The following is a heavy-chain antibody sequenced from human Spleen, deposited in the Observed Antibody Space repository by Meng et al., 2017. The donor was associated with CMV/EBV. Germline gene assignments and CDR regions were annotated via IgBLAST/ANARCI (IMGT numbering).Heavy chain of an antibody. CDR3: ARWGVIPAASYGLDV. CDR2: MNPISGNT. CDR1: GYTFTNYY. Sequence: ASVKVSCKASGYTFTNYYMHWVRQAPGQGLEWIGWMNPISGNTGYAQKFQGRVTMTRNTATSTAYMELSNLKSEDTAMYYCARWGVIPAASYGLDVWGQGTTVTVSS. V-gene: IGHV1-8*02. J-gene: IGHJ6*02. D-gene: IGHD2-2*01.